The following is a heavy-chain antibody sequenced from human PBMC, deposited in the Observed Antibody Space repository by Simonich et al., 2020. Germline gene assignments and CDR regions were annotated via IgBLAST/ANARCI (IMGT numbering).Heavy chain of an antibody. CDR3: ARAYSSSWYNWFDP. Sequence: QVQLVESGGGVVQPGRSLRLSCAASGFTFSSYGMHWVRQAPGKGREWVAVIWYDGSNNYYADSVKGRFTISRDNSKNTLYLQMNSLRAEDTAVYYCARAYSSSWYNWFDPWGQGTLVTVSS. D-gene: IGHD6-13*01. J-gene: IGHJ5*02. V-gene: IGHV3-33*01. CDR2: IWYDGSNN. CDR1: GFTFSSYG.